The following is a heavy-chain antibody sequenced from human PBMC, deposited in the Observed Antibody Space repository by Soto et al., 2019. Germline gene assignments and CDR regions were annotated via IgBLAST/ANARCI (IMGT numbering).Heavy chain of an antibody. CDR1: GGSISSYY. Sequence: SETLSLTCTVSGGSISSYYWSWIRQPAGKGLEWIGRIYTSGSTNYNPSLKSRVTISVDTSKNQFSLKLSSVTAADTAVYYCARVLYCSSGSFYGYGMDVWGQGTTVTVSS. CDR2: IYTSGST. D-gene: IGHD2-15*01. CDR3: ARVLYCSSGSFYGYGMDV. J-gene: IGHJ6*02. V-gene: IGHV4-4*07.